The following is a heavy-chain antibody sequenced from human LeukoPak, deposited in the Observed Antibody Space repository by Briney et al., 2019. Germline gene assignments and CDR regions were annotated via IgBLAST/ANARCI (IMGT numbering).Heavy chain of an antibody. CDR2: IYHSGRT. Sequence: SETLSPTCAVSGDYISSSSYYWGWIRQSPGTGLEWIGDIYHSGRTYYNPSLKSRVAISIDTSMNQFSLRLRSMTAADTAVFYCARRRYYDSTGYFEWGRGTLVTVSS. CDR1: GDYISSSSYY. V-gene: IGHV4-39*01. CDR3: ARRRYYDSTGYFE. J-gene: IGHJ1*01. D-gene: IGHD3-22*01.